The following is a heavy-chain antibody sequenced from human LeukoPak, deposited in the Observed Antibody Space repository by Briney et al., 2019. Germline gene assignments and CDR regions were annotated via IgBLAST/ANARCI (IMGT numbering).Heavy chain of an antibody. CDR2: INPSGGST. CDR1: GYTFTSYY. V-gene: IGHV1-46*01. Sequence: ASVKVSCKASGYTFTSYYVHWVRQAPGQGLEWMGIINPSGGSTSYAQKFQGKVTMTRDMSTSTVYMELSSLRSEDTAVYYCATDLVGSYDSSGYYYFDYWGQGTLVTVSS. J-gene: IGHJ4*02. D-gene: IGHD3-22*01. CDR3: ATDLVGSYDSSGYYYFDY.